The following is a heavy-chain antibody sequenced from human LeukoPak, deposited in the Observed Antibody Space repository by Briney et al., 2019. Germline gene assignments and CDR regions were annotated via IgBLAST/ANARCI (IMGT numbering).Heavy chain of an antibody. CDR2: IYYSGST. CDR1: GYSISSGYY. Sequence: SETLSLTCTVSGYSISSGYYWGWIRQPPGKGLEWIGSIYYSGSTYYNPSLKSRVTISVDTSKNQFSLKLSSVTAADTAVYYCARLVSTIYYWGQGTLVTVSS. D-gene: IGHD6-13*01. CDR3: ARLVSTIYY. J-gene: IGHJ4*02. V-gene: IGHV4-38-2*02.